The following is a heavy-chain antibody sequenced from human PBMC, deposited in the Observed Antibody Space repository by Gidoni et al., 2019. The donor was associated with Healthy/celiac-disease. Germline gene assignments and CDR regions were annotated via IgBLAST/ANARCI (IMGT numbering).Heavy chain of an antibody. CDR2: ISYDGSNK. CDR3: ASEVVPAAYFDY. CDR1: GFTFSSYG. D-gene: IGHD2-2*01. Sequence: QVQLVESGGGVVQPGRSLRLSCAASGFTFSSYGMHWVRQAPGKGLEWVAVISYDGSNKYYADSVKGRFTISRDNSKNTLYLQMNSLRAEDTAVYYCASEVVPAAYFDYWGQGTLVTVSS. V-gene: IGHV3-30*03. J-gene: IGHJ4*02.